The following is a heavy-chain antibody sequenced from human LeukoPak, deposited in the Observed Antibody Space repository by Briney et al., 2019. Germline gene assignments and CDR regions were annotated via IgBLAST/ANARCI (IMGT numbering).Heavy chain of an antibody. V-gene: IGHV4-61*01. D-gene: IGHD6-19*01. CDR1: GGSVSSGSYY. J-gene: IGHJ4*02. CDR2: IYYGGNT. CDR3: ARSSAWYYFDY. Sequence: SETLSLTCTVSGGSVSSGSYYWSWIRQSPGKGLEWIGYIYYGGNTKYNPSLKSRVTISVDTSKNQFSLKLNSVTAADTAVFYCARSSAWYYFDYWGQGTLVTVSS.